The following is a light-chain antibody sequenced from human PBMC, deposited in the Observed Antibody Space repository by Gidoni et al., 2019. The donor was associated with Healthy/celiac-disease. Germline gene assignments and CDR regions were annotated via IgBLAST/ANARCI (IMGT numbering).Light chain of an antibody. J-gene: IGLJ3*02. CDR3: AAWDDSLNGWV. V-gene: IGLV1-44*01. Sequence: SVLTQPPSASGTPGQRVTISCSGSSSNIGSNTVNWYQQLPGTAPKLLIYSNNQRSSGVPDRFSGSKAGTSASLAISGLQSEDEADYYCAAWDDSLNGWVFGGGTKLTVL. CDR1: SSNIGSNT. CDR2: SNN.